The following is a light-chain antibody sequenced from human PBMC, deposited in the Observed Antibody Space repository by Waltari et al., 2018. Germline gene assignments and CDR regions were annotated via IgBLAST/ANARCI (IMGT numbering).Light chain of an antibody. Sequence: QLVLTQSPSASASLGASVKLTCTLSSGHSSNVVAWLQQRPEKGRRYLMTVNSDGSHSKGDEMPDRFSGSSAGAERYLTISSLQSEDEADYYCQTGCHGTWVFGGGTKLTIL. CDR3: QTGCHGTWV. CDR2: VNSDGSH. CDR1: SGHSSNV. J-gene: IGLJ3*02. V-gene: IGLV4-69*01.